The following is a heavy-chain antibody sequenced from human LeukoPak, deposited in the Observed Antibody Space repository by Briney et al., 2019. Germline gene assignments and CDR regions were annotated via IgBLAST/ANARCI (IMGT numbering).Heavy chain of an antibody. CDR3: ARVSYDYVWGSYRYNPDAFDI. Sequence: RASVKVSCKASGYTFTSYDINWVRQATGQGLEWMGWMDPNSGNTGYAQKFQGRVTITRNTSISTAYMELSSLRSEDPAVYYCARVSYDYVWGSYRYNPDAFDIWGQGTMVTVSS. CDR2: MDPNSGNT. V-gene: IGHV1-8*03. D-gene: IGHD3-16*02. J-gene: IGHJ3*02. CDR1: GYTFTSYD.